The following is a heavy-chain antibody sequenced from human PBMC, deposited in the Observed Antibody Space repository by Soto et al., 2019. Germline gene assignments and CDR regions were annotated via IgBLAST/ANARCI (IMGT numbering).Heavy chain of an antibody. J-gene: IGHJ5*02. Sequence: PSETLSLTCTVSGGSISSYYWSWIRQPPGKGLEWIGYIYHSGSTNYNPSLKSRVTISVGKSNNQFSLKLSSVTAADTAVYYCAREGSSGYSLDPWGQGTLVTVSS. CDR3: AREGSSGYSLDP. CDR2: IYHSGST. V-gene: IGHV4-59*12. CDR1: GGSISSYY. D-gene: IGHD3-22*01.